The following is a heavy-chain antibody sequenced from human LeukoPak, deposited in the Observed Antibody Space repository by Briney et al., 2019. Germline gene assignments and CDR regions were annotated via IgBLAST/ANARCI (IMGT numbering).Heavy chain of an antibody. D-gene: IGHD6-19*01. CDR2: IRYDGSKE. J-gene: IGHJ4*02. V-gene: IGHV3-30*02. Sequence: PGGSLRLSCAASGFTFSSYAMHWVRQAPGKGLEWVAFIRYDGSKEYYADSVKGRFTISRDNSKNTVHLQMNSLRAEDTAVYYCARILDSAWGELGYWGQGTLVTVSS. CDR3: ARILDSAWGELGY. CDR1: GFTFSSYA.